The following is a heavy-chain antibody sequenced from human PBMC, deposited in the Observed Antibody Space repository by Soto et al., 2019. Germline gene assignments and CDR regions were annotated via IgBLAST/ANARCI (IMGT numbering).Heavy chain of an antibody. J-gene: IGHJ4*02. V-gene: IGHV1-24*01. CDR1: GYTLTELS. CDR3: ATTRCYGSGSYYYFDY. Sequence: ASVKVSCKVSGYTLTELSMHWVRQAPGKGLEWMGGFDPEDGETIYAQKFQGRVTMTEDTSTDTAYMELSSLRSEDTAVYYCATTRCYGSGSYYYFDYWGQGTLVTVSS. CDR2: FDPEDGET. D-gene: IGHD3-10*01.